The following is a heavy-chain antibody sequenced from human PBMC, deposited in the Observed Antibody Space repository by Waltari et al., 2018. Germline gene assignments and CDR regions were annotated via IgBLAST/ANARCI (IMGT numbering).Heavy chain of an antibody. CDR2: IYYSGST. J-gene: IGHJ5*02. V-gene: IGHV4-59*01. CDR1: GGSISSYY. CDR3: ARENSSGWSRGDWFDP. D-gene: IGHD6-19*01. Sequence: QVQLQESGPGLVKPSETLSLTCTVSGGSISSYYWSWIRQPPGKGLEWIGYIYYSGSTNYNPSLKSRVTISVDTSKNQFSLKLSSVTAADTAVYYCARENSSGWSRGDWFDPWGQGTLVTVSS.